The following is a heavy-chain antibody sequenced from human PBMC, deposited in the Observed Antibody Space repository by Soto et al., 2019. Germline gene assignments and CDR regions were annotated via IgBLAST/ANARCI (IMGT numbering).Heavy chain of an antibody. CDR1: GFTFSSYA. J-gene: IGHJ4*02. D-gene: IGHD3-22*01. CDR2: ISYDGSNK. Sequence: QVQLVESGGGVVQPGRSLRLSCAASGFTFSSYAMHWVRQAPGKGLEWVAVISYDGSNKYYADSVKGRFTISRDNSKNTLYLQMNSLRAEDTAVYSGERDGFETYYDDSSGAGGYFDYWGQGTLVTVSS. CDR3: ERDGFETYYDDSSGAGGYFDY. V-gene: IGHV3-30-3*01.